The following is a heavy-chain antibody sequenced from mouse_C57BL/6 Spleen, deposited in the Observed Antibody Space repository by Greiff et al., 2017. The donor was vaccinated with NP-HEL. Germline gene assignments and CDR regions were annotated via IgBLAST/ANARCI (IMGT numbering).Heavy chain of an antibody. J-gene: IGHJ2*01. V-gene: IGHV1-82*01. CDR1: GYAFSSSW. CDR2: IYPGDGDT. Sequence: QVQLQQSGPELVKPGASVKISCKASGYAFSSSWMNWVKQRPGKGLEWIGRIYPGDGDTNYNGKFKGKATLTADKSSSTAYMQLSSLTSEDSAVYFCARERLPYFDYWGQGTTLTVSS. CDR3: ARERLPYFDY. D-gene: IGHD3-2*02.